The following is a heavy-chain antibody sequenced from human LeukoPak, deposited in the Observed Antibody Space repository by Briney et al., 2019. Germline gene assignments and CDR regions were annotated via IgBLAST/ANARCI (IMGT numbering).Heavy chain of an antibody. Sequence: PSETLSLTCIVSGASIRSSSYYWVWIRPSPGKGLAWIASVHHSGSTYDNPSLKSRVTISVDTSKNQFSLKLTSVSAPDTAVYYCARRSTVAGRGRFDPWGQGTLVTVSS. D-gene: IGHD6-19*01. CDR1: GASIRSSSYY. V-gene: IGHV4-39*01. J-gene: IGHJ5*02. CDR2: VHHSGST. CDR3: ARRSTVAGRGRFDP.